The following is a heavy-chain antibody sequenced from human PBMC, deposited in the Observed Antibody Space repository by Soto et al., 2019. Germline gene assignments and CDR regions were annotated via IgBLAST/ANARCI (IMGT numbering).Heavy chain of an antibody. J-gene: IGHJ4*02. Sequence: QVQLVQSGAEVKKPGSSVKVSCKASGGTFSSYTISWVRQAPGQGLEWMGRIIPILGIANYAQKFQGRVTITADKSTSTAYMELSSLRSEDTAVYYCAGERAYSSSWYGVWGQGALVTVSS. CDR2: IIPILGIA. CDR1: GGTFSSYT. CDR3: AGERAYSSSWYGV. V-gene: IGHV1-69*08. D-gene: IGHD6-13*01.